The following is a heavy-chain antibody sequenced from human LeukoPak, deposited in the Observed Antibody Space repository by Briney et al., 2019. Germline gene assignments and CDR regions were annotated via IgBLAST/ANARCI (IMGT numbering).Heavy chain of an antibody. CDR1: GGTFSSYA. D-gene: IGHD3-10*01. V-gene: IGHV1-69*05. Sequence: SVKVSCKASGGTFSSYAISWVRQAPGQGLEWMGGIIPIFGTANYAQKVQGRVTITTDGSTSTAYMELSSLRSEDTAVYYCASENAYYGSGSYYLRGAFDIWGQGTMVTVSS. CDR2: IIPIFGTA. CDR3: ASENAYYGSGSYYLRGAFDI. J-gene: IGHJ3*02.